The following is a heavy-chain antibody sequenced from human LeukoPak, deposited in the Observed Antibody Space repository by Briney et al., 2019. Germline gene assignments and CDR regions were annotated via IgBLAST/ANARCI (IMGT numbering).Heavy chain of an antibody. Sequence: PGGSLRLSCAASGFTFSSYEMNWVRQAPGKGLEWVSYIISSGSTIYYADSVKGRFTISRDNAKNSLYLQMSSLRAEDTGVYYCAREGWNDDLDYWGQGTLVTVSS. CDR2: IISSGSTI. CDR3: AREGWNDDLDY. D-gene: IGHD1-1*01. CDR1: GFTFSSYE. V-gene: IGHV3-48*03. J-gene: IGHJ4*02.